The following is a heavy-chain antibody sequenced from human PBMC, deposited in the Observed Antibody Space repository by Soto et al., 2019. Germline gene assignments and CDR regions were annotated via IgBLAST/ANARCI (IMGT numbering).Heavy chain of an antibody. J-gene: IGHJ5*02. Sequence: QLQLQESGSGLVRPSQTLSLTCAVSGGSISSGCYSWNWTRQPPGKGLEWIGYIYHSGSTLYNPSLKRRGTIAVDESKNDFSLKRSSVTAAGTAVYYCARGQLEGNWFHPWGQGTLVTVSS. CDR2: IYHSGST. V-gene: IGHV4-30-2*01. CDR3: ARGQLEGNWFHP. CDR1: GGSISSGCYS. D-gene: IGHD1-1*01.